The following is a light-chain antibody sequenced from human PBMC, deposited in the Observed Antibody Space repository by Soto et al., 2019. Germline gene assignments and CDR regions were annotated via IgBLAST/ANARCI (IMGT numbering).Light chain of an antibody. CDR3: SSYAGSTPYV. J-gene: IGLJ1*01. V-gene: IGLV2-8*01. Sequence: QSALTQPASLSGSPGQSVTISCTGTSSDVGGYNYVSWYQQHPGKAPKLMIYEVSKRPSGVPDRFSGSKSGNTASLTVSGLQAEDEADYYCSSYAGSTPYVFGTGTKVTVL. CDR2: EVS. CDR1: SSDVGGYNY.